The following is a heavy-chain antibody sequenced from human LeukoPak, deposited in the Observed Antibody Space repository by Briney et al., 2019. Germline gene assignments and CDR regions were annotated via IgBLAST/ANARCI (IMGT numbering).Heavy chain of an antibody. Sequence: GASVKVSCKASGYTFTSYYMHWVRQAPGQGLEWMGIINPSGDSTTYALRFQGRITMTSDTSTSTVYMELSSLSFDDTAVYYCARSSVSHFCTPTRCSPDYYMDVWGKGTTVSVSS. J-gene: IGHJ6*03. D-gene: IGHD2-8*01. CDR2: INPSGDST. V-gene: IGHV1-46*01. CDR3: ARSSVSHFCTPTRCSPDYYMDV. CDR1: GYTFTSYY.